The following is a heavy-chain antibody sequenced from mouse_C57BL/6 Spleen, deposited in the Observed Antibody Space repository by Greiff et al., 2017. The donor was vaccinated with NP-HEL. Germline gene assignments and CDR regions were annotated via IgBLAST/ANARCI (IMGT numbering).Heavy chain of an antibody. Sequence: VKLVESGPGLVQPSQSLSITCTVSGFSLTSYGVHWVRQSPGKGLEWLGVIWSGGSTDYNAAFISRLSISKDNSKSQVFFKMNSLQADDTAIYYCARNKDYGSSYGYFDVWGTGTTVTVSS. CDR2: IWSGGST. V-gene: IGHV2-2*01. J-gene: IGHJ1*03. CDR3: ARNKDYGSSYGYFDV. D-gene: IGHD1-1*01. CDR1: GFSLTSYG.